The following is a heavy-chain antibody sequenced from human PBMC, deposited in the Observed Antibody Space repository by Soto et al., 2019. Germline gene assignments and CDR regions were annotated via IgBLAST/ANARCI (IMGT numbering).Heavy chain of an antibody. D-gene: IGHD2-15*01. Sequence: QVQLVQSGAEVKKPGSSVKVSCKASGGTFSSYAISWVRQAPGQGLEWMGGIIPIFGTANYAQKFQGRVTITADESTSSAYMELSSLRSEDTAVYYCARVPGCSGGSCYSSNYFDYWGQGTLVTVSS. CDR2: IIPIFGTA. CDR3: ARVPGCSGGSCYSSNYFDY. J-gene: IGHJ4*02. CDR1: GGTFSSYA. V-gene: IGHV1-69*12.